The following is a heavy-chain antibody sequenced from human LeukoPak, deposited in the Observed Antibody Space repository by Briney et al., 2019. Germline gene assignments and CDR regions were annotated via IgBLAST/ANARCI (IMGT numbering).Heavy chain of an antibody. Sequence: PGGSLRLSCAASGFTFDDYGMSWVRQAPGKGLEWVALIRYDSTDKFYADSVKGRFTISRDSSKNTLFLQMNSLRPEDTAFYYCAKDKDNYCGGDCQGFDKWGQGTLVTVSS. CDR3: AKDKDNYCGGDCQGFDK. CDR1: GFTFDDYG. V-gene: IGHV3-30*02. D-gene: IGHD2-21*02. J-gene: IGHJ4*02. CDR2: IRYDSTDK.